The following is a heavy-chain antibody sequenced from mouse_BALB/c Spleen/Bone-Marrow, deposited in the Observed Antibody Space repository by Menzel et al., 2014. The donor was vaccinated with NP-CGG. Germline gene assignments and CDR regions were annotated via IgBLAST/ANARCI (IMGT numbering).Heavy chain of an antibody. CDR3: SRGGGFAY. CDR2: FHPYNDDT. Sequence: QVQLQQSGPELVKPGASVKMSCKAFGYTFTTYPIEWVKQNHGKSLEWIGNFHPYNDDTKYNEKFKGKAKLTVEKSSSTVYLELRRLTSDDSGFYYCSRGGGFAYWGQGTLVTVSA. V-gene: IGHV1-47*01. CDR1: GYTFTTYP. J-gene: IGHJ3*01.